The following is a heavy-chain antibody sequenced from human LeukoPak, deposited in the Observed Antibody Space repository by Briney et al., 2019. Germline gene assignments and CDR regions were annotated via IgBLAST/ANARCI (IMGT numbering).Heavy chain of an antibody. J-gene: IGHJ4*02. CDR1: GFTFSSYA. CDR2: ISGSGGST. Sequence: PGGSLRLSCAASGFTFSSYAMSWVRQAPGKGLGRVSAISGSGGSTYYADSVKGRSTISRDNSKNTLYLQLNSLRAEDTAVYYCAKGRSASCTSCFNYWGQGTLVTVSS. D-gene: IGHD2-2*01. CDR3: AKGRSASCTSCFNY. V-gene: IGHV3-23*01.